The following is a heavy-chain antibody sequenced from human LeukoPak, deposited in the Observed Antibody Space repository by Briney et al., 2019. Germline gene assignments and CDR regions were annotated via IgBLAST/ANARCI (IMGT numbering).Heavy chain of an antibody. CDR1: GYTFTGCY. J-gene: IGHJ3*02. CDR2: INPNTGGA. Sequence: GASVKVSCKASGYTFTGCYMNWVRQAPGQGLEWMGRINPNTGGANYAQNFQGSVTMTRDTSITTVYMELSRLRSDDTAVYYCARVGDGLNDGFDIWGQGTMVTVSS. D-gene: IGHD5-24*01. CDR3: ARVGDGLNDGFDI. V-gene: IGHV1-2*06.